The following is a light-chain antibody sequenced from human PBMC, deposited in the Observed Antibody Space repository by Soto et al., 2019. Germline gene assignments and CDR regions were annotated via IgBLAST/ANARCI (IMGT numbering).Light chain of an antibody. CDR3: QQANTAAVT. CDR2: ASS. Sequence: DIQMTQSPSSVSASVGVRVTSTCQASPGISSWLAWYQQKPGKAPKLLIYASSTLQSGVPSRFDGSGSGTDFTLTISSRQPEDFATHYFQQANTAAVTLGPGNTVAIK. CDR1: PGISSW. V-gene: IGKV1-12*01. J-gene: IGKJ3*01.